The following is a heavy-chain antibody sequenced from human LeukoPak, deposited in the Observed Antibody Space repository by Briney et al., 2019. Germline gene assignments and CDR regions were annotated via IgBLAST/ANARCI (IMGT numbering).Heavy chain of an antibody. CDR3: ARARISYVWGSYLFDP. J-gene: IGHJ5*02. CDR2: MNPNSGNT. CDR1: GYTFTRYD. V-gene: IGHV1-8*03. Sequence: APVKVSRKASGYTFTRYDIKWVRQATAQALEWMRWMNPNSGNTGYAQKFQGRVTITRNTSISTAYMELSSLRSEDTAVYYCARARISYVWGSYLFDPWGQGTLVTVSS. D-gene: IGHD3-16*01.